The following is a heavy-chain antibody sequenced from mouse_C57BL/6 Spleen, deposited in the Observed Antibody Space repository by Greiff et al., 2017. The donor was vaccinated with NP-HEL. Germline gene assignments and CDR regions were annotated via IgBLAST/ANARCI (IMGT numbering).Heavy chain of an antibody. D-gene: IGHD1-1*01. V-gene: IGHV14-4*01. CDR3: TKELLRRFAY. J-gene: IGHJ3*01. Sequence: EVQLQQSGAELVRPGASVKLSCTASGFNIKDDYMHWVKQRPEQGLEWIGWIDPENGDTEYASKFQGKATITADTSSNTAYLQLSSLTSEDTAVYYCTKELLRRFAYWGQGTLVTVSA. CDR1: GFNIKDDY. CDR2: IDPENGDT.